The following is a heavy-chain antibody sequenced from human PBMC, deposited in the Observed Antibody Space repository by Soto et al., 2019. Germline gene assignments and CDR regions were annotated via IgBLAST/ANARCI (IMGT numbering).Heavy chain of an antibody. J-gene: IGHJ5*02. CDR1: GGSISSVGYY. CDR3: ARETVGTIDR. D-gene: IGHD5-12*01. V-gene: IGHV4-31*03. Sequence: QVQLQESGPGLVKPSQTLSLTCTVSGGSISSVGYYWSWIRQHPGKGPEWIGYIYNSGSTHYNPSLKSRITMSVDTSKNQFSLKLSSVTVADTAVYFCARETVGTIDRWGQGTLVTVSS. CDR2: IYNSGST.